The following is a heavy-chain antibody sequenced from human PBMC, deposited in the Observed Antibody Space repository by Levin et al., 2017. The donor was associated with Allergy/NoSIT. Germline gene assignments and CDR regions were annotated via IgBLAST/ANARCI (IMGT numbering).Heavy chain of an antibody. CDR2: ISSSGNYI. Sequence: TAGGSLRLSCAASGFTFSNYLMNWVRQAPGKGLEWVSSISSSGNYIHYGDSVKGRFTISRDNARNSLYLQMNSLRAEDTAIYYCATGGWGSPLSIWGQGTLVTVSS. V-gene: IGHV3-21*01. CDR1: GFTFSNYL. J-gene: IGHJ4*02. CDR3: ATGGWGSPLSI. D-gene: IGHD1-26*01.